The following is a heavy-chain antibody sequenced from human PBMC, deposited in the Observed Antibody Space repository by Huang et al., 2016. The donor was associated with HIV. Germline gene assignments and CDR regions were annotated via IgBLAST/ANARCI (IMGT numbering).Heavy chain of an antibody. CDR2: NIPNFGTA. CDR3: ARGRTRSSLYDSYYGLDV. Sequence: QVQLVQSGAEVKKPGSSVKVSCKASGGTFSTYAISWVRQAPGQGLEWMGGNIPNFGTANYAQKFQGTVTITADEFTSTAYMELSSLRSEDTALYYCARGRTRSSLYDSYYGLDVWGQGTTVTVSS. J-gene: IGHJ6*02. D-gene: IGHD6-6*01. CDR1: GGTFSTYA. V-gene: IGHV1-69*01.